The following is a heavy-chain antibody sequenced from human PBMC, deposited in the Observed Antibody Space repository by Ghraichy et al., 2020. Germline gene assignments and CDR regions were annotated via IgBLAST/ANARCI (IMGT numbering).Heavy chain of an antibody. CDR3: ARAIRYFDSRYGLDV. CDR2: INAKSGGT. J-gene: IGHJ6*02. V-gene: IGHV1-2*02. D-gene: IGHD3-9*01. Sequence: ASVKVSCKASAYTFSGYYFHWVRQGPGQGLEWMGWINAKSGGTTYAPSFEGRVTMTRDTSISTVYMELSRLRSDDAAVYFCARAIRYFDSRYGLDVWGQGTTVTVSS. CDR1: AYTFSGYY.